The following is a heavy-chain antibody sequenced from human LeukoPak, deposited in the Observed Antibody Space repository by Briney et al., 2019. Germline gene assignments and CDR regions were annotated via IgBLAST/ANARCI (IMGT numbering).Heavy chain of an antibody. V-gene: IGHV3-21*01. D-gene: IGHD3-9*01. Sequence: GGSLRLSCTACRVTFSRYTMNWVGQAPGKGLEWVSSISSRSSDIYYAASVKGRFTISRDNARNSLYLQMSSLRAEDTAVYYWARALFYDILTGYQTHTYYFDYWGQGTLVTVSS. J-gene: IGHJ4*02. CDR3: ARALFYDILTGYQTHTYYFDY. CDR2: ISSRSSDI. CDR1: RVTFSRYT.